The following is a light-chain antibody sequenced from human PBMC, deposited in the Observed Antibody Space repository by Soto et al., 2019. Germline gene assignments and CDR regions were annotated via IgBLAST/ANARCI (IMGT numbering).Light chain of an antibody. V-gene: IGKV1-27*01. CDR2: AAS. CDR1: QGISTY. Sequence: DIQMTQSPSSLSASVGDRVTITCRASQGISTYLAWYQQKSGTVPKVLIYAASTLQSGVPSRFSGSGSGTDFTLTISSLQPEDAATYYCQKYNSAPLPFGGGTRWIS. CDR3: QKYNSAPLP. J-gene: IGKJ4*01.